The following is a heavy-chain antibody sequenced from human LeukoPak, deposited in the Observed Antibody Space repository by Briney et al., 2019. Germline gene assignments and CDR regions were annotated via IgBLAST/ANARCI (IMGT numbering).Heavy chain of an antibody. CDR2: IRSGGDT. CDR1: GFTLSSYA. CDR3: ATQNFDY. J-gene: IGHJ4*02. Sequence: GGSLRLSCVASGFTLSSYAMSWVRQAPGKGLEWVSAIRSGGDTFYAESVKGRFTISRDDSGNTLYLQMNSLTAGDTAIYYCATQNFDYWGPGTLLTVSS. V-gene: IGHV3-23*01.